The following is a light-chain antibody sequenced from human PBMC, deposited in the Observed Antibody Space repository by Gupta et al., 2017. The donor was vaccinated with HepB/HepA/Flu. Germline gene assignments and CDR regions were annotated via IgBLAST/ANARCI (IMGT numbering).Light chain of an antibody. V-gene: IGKV3-20*01. CDR1: ETVSSNS. CDR3: QQYAISPLT. CDR2: DVS. J-gene: IGKJ3*01. Sequence: EIFLTQSPGALSLSPGERVTLSCRASETVSSNSLACYQQKPGQTPSLLIYDVSSRATGIPDRFSGSGSGTDFTLTITRLEPEDFAVYYCQQYAISPLTFGPGTRVDIK.